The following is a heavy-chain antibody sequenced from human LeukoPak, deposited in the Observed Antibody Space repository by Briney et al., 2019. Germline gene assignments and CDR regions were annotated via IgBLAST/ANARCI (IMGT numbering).Heavy chain of an antibody. CDR2: ISGSGGST. CDR3: AKDLPYSSSWYGENSFQH. V-gene: IGHV3-23*01. CDR1: GFTFSSYA. D-gene: IGHD6-13*01. Sequence: PGGSLRLSCAASGFTFSSYAMSWVRQAPGKGLEWVSAISGSGGSTYYADSVKGRFTISRDNSKNTLYLQMNSLRAEDTAVYYCAKDLPYSSSWYGENSFQHWGQGTLVTVSS. J-gene: IGHJ1*01.